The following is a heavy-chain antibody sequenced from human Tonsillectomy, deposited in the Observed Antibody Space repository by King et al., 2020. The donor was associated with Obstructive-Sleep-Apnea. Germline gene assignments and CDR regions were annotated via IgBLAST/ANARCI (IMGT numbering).Heavy chain of an antibody. J-gene: IGHJ4*02. V-gene: IGHV4-39*01. CDR3: TRRSGTTYCFDY. Sequence: QLQESGPGLVKPSATLSLTCTVSGGSISSSSYYWGCIRQPPGKGLEWIGNIYFSGSTYYNPSLKSRVTISVDTSKNQFSLKLSSVTAADTAVFYCTRRSGTTYCFDYWGQGTLVTVSS. CDR2: IYFSGST. CDR1: GGSISSSSYY. D-gene: IGHD2/OR15-2a*01.